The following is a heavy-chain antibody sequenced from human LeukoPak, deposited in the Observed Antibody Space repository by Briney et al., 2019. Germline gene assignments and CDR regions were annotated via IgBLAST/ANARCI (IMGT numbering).Heavy chain of an antibody. Sequence: ASVKVSCKASGGTFSSYAISWVRQAPGQGLEWMGGIIPIFGTANYAQKFQGRVTITAGESTSTAYMELSSLRSEDTAVYYCARASPSRDYFDYWGQGTLVTVSS. CDR2: IIPIFGTA. CDR1: GGTFSSYA. J-gene: IGHJ4*02. V-gene: IGHV1-69*01. CDR3: ARASPSRDYFDY.